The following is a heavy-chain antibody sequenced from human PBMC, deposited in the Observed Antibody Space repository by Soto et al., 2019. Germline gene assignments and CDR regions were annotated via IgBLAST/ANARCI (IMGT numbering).Heavy chain of an antibody. CDR3: TRGGGGYLDY. CDR2: ISPNFGGT. D-gene: IGHD3-10*01. V-gene: IGHV1-2*02. CDR1: GYTFTGNY. J-gene: IGHJ4*02. Sequence: QVQLVQSGAEVKKPGASEKVSCKASGYTFTGNYLHWVRQAPGQGLEWMGWISPNFGGTTYAPNFQGRVTVTRDTSISTVYMELSSLKSDDTAVYYCTRGGGGYLDYWGQGTLVTVSS.